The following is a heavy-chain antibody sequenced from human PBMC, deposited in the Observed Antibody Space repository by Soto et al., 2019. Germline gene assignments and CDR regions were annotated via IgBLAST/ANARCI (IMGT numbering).Heavy chain of an antibody. J-gene: IGHJ4*02. CDR1: GYTFTSYY. CDR2: INPSGGNT. Sequence: GASVKVSCKASGYTFTSYYMHWVRQAPGQGLEWMGIINPSGGNTSYAQKFQGRVTMTRDTSTSTVYMELSSLRSEDTAVYYCARDRIGAADTAIGSKSSVFDYWGQGTLVTVSS. V-gene: IGHV1-46*01. D-gene: IGHD5-18*01. CDR3: ARDRIGAADTAIGSKSSVFDY.